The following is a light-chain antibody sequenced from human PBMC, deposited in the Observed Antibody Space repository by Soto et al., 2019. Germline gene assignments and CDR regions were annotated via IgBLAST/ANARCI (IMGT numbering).Light chain of an antibody. Sequence: DIQMTQSPSSLSASVGDIVTITCRASQSLSNYLVWYHQKPGNVPKLLIYAASTLQSGVASGLSGSGSGTDFTLNISILQPADVATYYCQTYNVAPLTFGYGNKVEIK. CDR3: QTYNVAPLT. V-gene: IGKV1-27*01. CDR1: QSLSNY. J-gene: IGKJ1*01. CDR2: AAS.